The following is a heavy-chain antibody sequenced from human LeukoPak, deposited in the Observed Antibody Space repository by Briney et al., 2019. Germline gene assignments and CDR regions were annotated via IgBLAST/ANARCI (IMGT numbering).Heavy chain of an antibody. D-gene: IGHD3-9*01. J-gene: IGHJ4*02. Sequence: GGSLRLSCAASVFTFSSYGMHWVRQAPGKGLEWVAFIRYDGSNKNYADSVKGRFTISRDNSKNSLYLQMDSLRAEDTAVYYCAKEDYDILTGSAFDYWGQGTLVTVSS. CDR1: VFTFSSYG. V-gene: IGHV3-30*02. CDR2: IRYDGSNK. CDR3: AKEDYDILTGSAFDY.